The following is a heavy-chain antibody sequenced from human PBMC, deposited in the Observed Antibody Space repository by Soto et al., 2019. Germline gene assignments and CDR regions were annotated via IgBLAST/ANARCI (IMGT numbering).Heavy chain of an antibody. CDR1: GGSISDYY. Sequence: TLSLTCTVSGGSISDYYWSWIRQPPGKGLEWIGYIYYSGSTDYNPSLKSRVTMSVDTSKNQFSLKLSSVTAADTAVYYCARDRYCSGGSCYWGHFDFWGQEPWSPSPQ. J-gene: IGHJ4*01. D-gene: IGHD2-15*01. CDR3: ARDRYCSGGSCYWGHFDF. V-gene: IGHV4-59*01. CDR2: IYYSGST.